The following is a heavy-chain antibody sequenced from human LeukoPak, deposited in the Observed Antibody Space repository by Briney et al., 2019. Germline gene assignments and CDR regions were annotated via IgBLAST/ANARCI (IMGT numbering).Heavy chain of an antibody. CDR2: IYYSGST. D-gene: IGHD3-22*01. V-gene: IGHV4-30-4*01. CDR1: GGSLSSGDYY. CDR3: ALTYYYDSSGYYFDY. Sequence: SQTLSLTCTVSGGSLSSGDYYWSWIRQPSGTGLEWIGYIYYSGSTYYNPSLKSRVTISVDTSKNQFSLKLSSVTAADTAVYYCALTYYYDSSGYYFDYWGQGTLVTVSS. J-gene: IGHJ4*02.